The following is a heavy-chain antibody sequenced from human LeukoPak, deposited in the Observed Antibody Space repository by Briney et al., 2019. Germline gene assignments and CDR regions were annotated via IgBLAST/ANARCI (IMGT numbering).Heavy chain of an antibody. CDR1: GFTLTIHS. CDR3: ARKGAFDV. CDR2: ISSSSSYI. Sequence: GGSLRLSCAASGFTLTIHSMDWVRQAPGKGLEWVSSISSSSSYIYYADSVKGRFTISRDNAKNSLYLQMNSLRAEDTAVYYCARKGAFDVWGQGTMVTVSS. V-gene: IGHV3-21*01. J-gene: IGHJ3*01.